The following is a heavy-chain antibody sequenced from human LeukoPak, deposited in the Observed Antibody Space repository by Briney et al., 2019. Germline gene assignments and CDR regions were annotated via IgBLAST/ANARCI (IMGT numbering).Heavy chain of an antibody. Sequence: PGGSLRLSCAASGFTFSSYSMNWVRQAPGKGLEWVAFIRYDGSNKYYADSVKGRFTISRDNSRNTLYLQMNSLRVEDTAVYYCAKGQAVAGRGFDYWGQGTLVTVSS. J-gene: IGHJ4*02. D-gene: IGHD6-19*01. CDR1: GFTFSSYS. V-gene: IGHV3-30*02. CDR2: IRYDGSNK. CDR3: AKGQAVAGRGFDY.